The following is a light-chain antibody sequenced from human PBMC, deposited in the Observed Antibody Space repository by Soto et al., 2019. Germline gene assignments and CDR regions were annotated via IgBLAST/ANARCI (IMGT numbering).Light chain of an antibody. CDR3: CSHAGSYTYV. J-gene: IGLJ1*01. V-gene: IGLV2-11*01. CDR2: DVS. CDR1: SSDVGGYKY. Sequence: QSALTQPRSVSGSPGQSVTISCTGTSSDVGGYKYVSWYQQHPGKAPKVMIYDVSKRPSGVPDRFSGSKSGNTASLTISGLQADDEADYYCCSHAGSYTYVFGTGIKLTVL.